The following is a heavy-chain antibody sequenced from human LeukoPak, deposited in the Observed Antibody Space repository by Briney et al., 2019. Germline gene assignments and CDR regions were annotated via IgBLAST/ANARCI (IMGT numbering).Heavy chain of an antibody. CDR2: ISGSGGST. CDR1: GFTFSSYA. CDR3: AKVGYCSGGSCYSANYFDY. J-gene: IGHJ4*02. D-gene: IGHD2-15*01. Sequence: SGGSLRLSCAASGFTFSSYAMSWVRQAPGKGLEWVSAISGSGGSTYYADSVKGRFTISRGNSKNTLYLQMNSLRGEDTAVYYCAKVGYCSGGSCYSANYFDYWGQGTLVTVSS. V-gene: IGHV3-23*01.